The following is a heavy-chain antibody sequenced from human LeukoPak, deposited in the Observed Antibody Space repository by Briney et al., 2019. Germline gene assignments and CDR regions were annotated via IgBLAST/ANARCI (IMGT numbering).Heavy chain of an antibody. CDR1: GFTFSDYY. CDR2: ISSSSSYT. V-gene: IGHV3-11*06. J-gene: IGHJ4*02. CDR3: ARVPKVLGVPAVDY. D-gene: IGHD2-2*01. Sequence: PGGSLRLSCAASGFTFSDYYMSWIRQAPGKGLEWVSYISSSSSYTNYADSVKGRFTISRDNAKNSLYLQMNSLRAEDTAVYYCARVPKVLGVPAVDYWGQGTLVTVSS.